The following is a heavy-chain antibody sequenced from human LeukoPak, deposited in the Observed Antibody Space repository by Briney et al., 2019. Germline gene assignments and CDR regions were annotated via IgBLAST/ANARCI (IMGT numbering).Heavy chain of an antibody. CDR2: INHSGST. D-gene: IGHD5-18*01. J-gene: IGHJ4*02. Sequence: SETLSLTCAVFGGCFSGYYWSWTRQPPGKGLEWIGEINHSGSTNYNPSLKSRVTISVDTSKNQFSLKLSSVTAADTAVYYCARGRYSYGFDYWGQGTLVTVSS. CDR1: GGCFSGYY. V-gene: IGHV4-34*01. CDR3: ARGRYSYGFDY.